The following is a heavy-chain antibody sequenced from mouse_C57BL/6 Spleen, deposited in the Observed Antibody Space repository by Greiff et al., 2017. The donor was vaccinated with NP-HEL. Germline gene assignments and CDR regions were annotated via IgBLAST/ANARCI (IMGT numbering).Heavy chain of an antibody. D-gene: IGHD3-3*01. J-gene: IGHJ2*01. Sequence: QVQLQQPGAELVRPGSSVKLSCKASGYTFTSYWMDWVKQRPGQGLEWIGNIYPSDSETHYNQKFKDKATLTVDKSSSTAYMQLSSLTSEDSAVYYCARGGQPNYFDYWGQGTTLTVSS. CDR1: GYTFTSYW. CDR3: ARGGQPNYFDY. CDR2: IYPSDSET. V-gene: IGHV1-61*01.